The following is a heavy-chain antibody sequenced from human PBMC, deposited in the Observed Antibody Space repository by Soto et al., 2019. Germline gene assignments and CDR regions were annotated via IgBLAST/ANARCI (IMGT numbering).Heavy chain of an antibody. J-gene: IGHJ6*02. Sequence: GASVKVSCKASGYTFTSYYMHWVRQAPGQGLEWMGIINPTGGSTSYAQKFQGRVTMTRDTSTSTVYMELSSLRSEDTAVYYCARIIAGFYYGMDVWGQGTTVTVSS. V-gene: IGHV1-46*01. CDR2: INPTGGST. D-gene: IGHD6-13*01. CDR1: GYTFTSYY. CDR3: ARIIAGFYYGMDV.